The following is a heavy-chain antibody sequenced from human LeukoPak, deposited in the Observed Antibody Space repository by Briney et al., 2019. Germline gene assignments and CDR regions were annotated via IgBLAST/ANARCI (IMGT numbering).Heavy chain of an antibody. CDR2: ISATGGST. CDR3: AKGAPQGSGFLNWFDP. D-gene: IGHD3-10*01. V-gene: IGHV3-23*01. Sequence: PGGSLRLSCAASGFTFSNYAMTWVRQAPGKGLEWVSAISATGGSTYYADSADSVKGRFTISRDNFKSTLYLQVSSLRAEDTAAYYCAKGAPQGSGFLNWFDPWGQGTLVTVSS. J-gene: IGHJ5*02. CDR1: GFTFSNYA.